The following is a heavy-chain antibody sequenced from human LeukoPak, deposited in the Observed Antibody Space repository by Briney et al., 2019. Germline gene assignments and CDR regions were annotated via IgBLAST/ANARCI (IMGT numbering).Heavy chain of an antibody. D-gene: IGHD3-10*01. CDR3: ARRAGSGSTKVFDI. CDR2: IHYSGST. CDR1: GGSISSSSYY. V-gene: IGHV4-39*01. J-gene: IGHJ3*02. Sequence: SETLSLTCIVSGGSISSSSYYWGWIRQPPGKGLEWIGSIHYSGSTYYNPSLKSRVTISVDTPKNQFSLKLSSVTAADTAVYYCARRAGSGSTKVFDIWGQGTMVTVSS.